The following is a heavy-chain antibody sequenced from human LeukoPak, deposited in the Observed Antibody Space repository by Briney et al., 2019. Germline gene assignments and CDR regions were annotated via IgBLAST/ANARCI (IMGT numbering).Heavy chain of an antibody. V-gene: IGHV1-24*01. J-gene: IGHJ4*02. CDR2: FDPEDGET. Sequence: GASVKVSFKVSGYTFTELSMHWVRQAPGKGLEWMGGFDPEDGETMYAQSFQGRVTMTEDTSTDTAYMELSSLRSEDTAVYYCVTGMVRGIISIGEDYFGYWGQGTLVTVSS. CDR1: GYTFTELS. CDR3: VTGMVRGIISIGEDYFGY. D-gene: IGHD3-10*01.